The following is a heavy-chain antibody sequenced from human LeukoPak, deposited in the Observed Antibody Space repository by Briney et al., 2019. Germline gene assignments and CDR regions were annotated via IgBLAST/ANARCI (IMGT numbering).Heavy chain of an antibody. D-gene: IGHD3-3*01. CDR1: GDTFNSYT. CDR2: IIPVFGTP. Sequence: GSSVKVSCEVSGDTFNSYTITWARQAPGQGLEWMGGIIPVFGTPHYAQKFQGRATITTDKSTSTVYMELSSLRSEDTAVYYCARDQGTHAHYYDFWRGAPLRDYYYMDVWGKGTTVTVSS. V-gene: IGHV1-69*05. CDR3: ARDQGTHAHYYDFWRGAPLRDYYYMDV. J-gene: IGHJ6*03.